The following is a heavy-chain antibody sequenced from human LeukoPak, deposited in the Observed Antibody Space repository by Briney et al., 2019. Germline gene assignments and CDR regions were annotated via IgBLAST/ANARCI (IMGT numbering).Heavy chain of an antibody. CDR1: GFTFCDYY. Sequence: GGTLRLSCAASGFTFCDYYMSWIRQAPGQGLEWVSYISSSGSTIYYADSVKGRFTISRDNAKNSLYLQMNSLRAEDTAVYYCARGRRYYDFWSGSRYYYYGMDVWGQGTTVTVSS. D-gene: IGHD3-3*01. V-gene: IGHV3-11*01. J-gene: IGHJ6*02. CDR3: ARGRRYYDFWSGSRYYYYGMDV. CDR2: ISSSGSTI.